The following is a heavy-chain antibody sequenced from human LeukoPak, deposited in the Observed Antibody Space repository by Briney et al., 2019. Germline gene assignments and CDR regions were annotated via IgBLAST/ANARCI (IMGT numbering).Heavy chain of an antibody. CDR2: IVVGSGNT. CDR3: AADVTWELYQLPNWFDP. Sequence: GTSVKVSCKASGFTFTSSAMQWVRQARGQRLEWIGWIVVGSGNTNYAQKFQERVTITRDMSTSTAYMGLSSLRSEDTAVYYCAADVTWELYQLPNWFDPWGQGTLVTVSS. D-gene: IGHD2-2*01. CDR1: GFTFTSSA. J-gene: IGHJ5*02. V-gene: IGHV1-58*02.